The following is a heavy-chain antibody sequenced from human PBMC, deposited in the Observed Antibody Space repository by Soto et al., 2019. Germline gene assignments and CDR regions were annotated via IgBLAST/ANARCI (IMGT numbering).Heavy chain of an antibody. Sequence: SETLSLTCTVSDGSISTYYCNWIRQPAGKGLEWIGRIDASGSTDYDPSLKSQVTMSVDTSKNQFSLRLSSVTAADTAVYYCATRGHAFWSGPFDYWGQGAQVTVSS. D-gene: IGHD3-3*01. J-gene: IGHJ4*02. CDR2: IDASGST. V-gene: IGHV4-4*07. CDR1: DGSISTYY. CDR3: ATRGHAFWSGPFDY.